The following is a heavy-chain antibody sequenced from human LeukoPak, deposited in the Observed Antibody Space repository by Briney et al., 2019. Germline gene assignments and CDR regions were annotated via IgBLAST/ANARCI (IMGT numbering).Heavy chain of an antibody. D-gene: IGHD3-3*01. CDR2: INPNSGGT. CDR3: ARGSIFGVVPFDY. V-gene: IGHV1-2*02. Sequence: ASVKVSCKASGYTFTGYYMHWVRQAPGQGLEWMGWINPNSGGTNYAQKFQGRVTMTRDTSISTAYIGLSRLRSDDTSVYYCARGSIFGVVPFDYWGQGTLVTVSS. J-gene: IGHJ4*02. CDR1: GYTFTGYY.